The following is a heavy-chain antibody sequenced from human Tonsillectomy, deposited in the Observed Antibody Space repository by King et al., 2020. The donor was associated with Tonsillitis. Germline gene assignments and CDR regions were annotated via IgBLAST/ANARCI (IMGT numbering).Heavy chain of an antibody. J-gene: IGHJ3*02. D-gene: IGHD6-25*01. V-gene: IGHV2-5*02. Sequence: TLKESGPTLVKPTQTLTLTCTFSGFSLSTNGVGVGWIRQPPRKALEWLALIYWDDDKRYSPSLKSRPTITKDTSKNQVVLIMTNMDPVDTATYYCAHTRLYGGSRRSGAFDIWGQGTMVTVSS. CDR2: IYWDDDK. CDR1: GFSLSTNGVG. CDR3: AHTRLYGGSRRSGAFDI.